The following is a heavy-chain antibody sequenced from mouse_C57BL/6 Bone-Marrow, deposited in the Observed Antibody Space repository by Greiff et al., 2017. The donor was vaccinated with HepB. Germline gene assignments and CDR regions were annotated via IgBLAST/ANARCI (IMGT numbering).Heavy chain of an antibody. J-gene: IGHJ4*01. CDR3: TRESLCFYYAMDY. CDR2: IYPGNSDT. CDR1: GYTFTSYW. D-gene: IGHD6-5*01. V-gene: IGHV1-5*01. Sequence: EVHLVESGTVLARPGASVKMSCKTSGYTFTSYWMHWVKQRPGRGLEWIGAIYPGNSDTSYNQKFKGKAKLTAVTSASTAYMELSSLTNEDSAVYYCTRESLCFYYAMDYWGQGTSVTVSS.